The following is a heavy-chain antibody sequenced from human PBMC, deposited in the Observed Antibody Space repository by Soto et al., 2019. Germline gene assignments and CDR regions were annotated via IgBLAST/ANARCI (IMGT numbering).Heavy chain of an antibody. D-gene: IGHD3-22*01. CDR3: ARGGYSSGYYAYYNGMDV. J-gene: IGHJ6*02. CDR2: INPKSGGT. CDR1: GYSLSDYY. V-gene: IGHV1-2*02. Sequence: ASVKVSCKDSGYSLSDYYLHWVRQAPGQGLEWVGWINPKSGGTNFAPKVQGRVTMTRDTSTSTAYVDLSGLRFDDTAVYYCARGGYSSGYYAYYNGMDVWGQGTTVTVSS.